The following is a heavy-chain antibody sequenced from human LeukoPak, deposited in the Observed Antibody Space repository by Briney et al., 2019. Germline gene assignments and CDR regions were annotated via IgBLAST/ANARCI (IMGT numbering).Heavy chain of an antibody. CDR1: GGTFISYA. Sequence: ASVKVSCKASGGTFISYAISWVRQAPGQGREGMGRIIPIFGIANYAQKFQGRVTITADKSTSTAYMELSSLRSEDTAVYYCARDLASSGMDVWGQGTTVTVSS. CDR3: ARDLASSGMDV. CDR2: IIPIFGIA. J-gene: IGHJ6*02. V-gene: IGHV1-69*04.